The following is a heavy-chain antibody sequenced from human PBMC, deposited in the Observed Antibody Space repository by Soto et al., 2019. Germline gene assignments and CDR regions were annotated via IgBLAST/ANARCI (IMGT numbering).Heavy chain of an antibody. Sequence: PGGSLRLSCAASGFTFSSYAMHWVRQAPGKGLEWVAVISYDGSNKYYADSVKGRFTISRDNSKNTLYLQMNSLRAEDTAVYYCARVRYWHYYDSSGFDRSYFDYWGQGTLVTVSS. CDR1: GFTFSSYA. CDR3: ARVRYWHYYDSSGFDRSYFDY. D-gene: IGHD3-22*01. CDR2: ISYDGSNK. J-gene: IGHJ4*02. V-gene: IGHV3-30-3*01.